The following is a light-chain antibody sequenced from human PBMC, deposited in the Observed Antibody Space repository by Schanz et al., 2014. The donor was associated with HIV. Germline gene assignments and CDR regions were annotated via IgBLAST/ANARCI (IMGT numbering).Light chain of an antibody. CDR3: QQYYRTPLT. V-gene: IGKV4-1*01. CDR2: WAS. J-gene: IGKJ4*01. CDR1: QDLLSRSNNKNF. Sequence: DIVMTQSPDSLTVSLGERATINCKSSQDLLSRSNNKNFLAWYQQKPRQPPKLLIYWASIRESGVPDRFSGSGSGTDFTLTISSLQAEDVAVYYCQQYYRTPLTFGGGTKVEIK.